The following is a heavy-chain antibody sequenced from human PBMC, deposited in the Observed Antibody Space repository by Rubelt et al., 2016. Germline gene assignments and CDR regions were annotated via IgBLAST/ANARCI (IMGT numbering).Heavy chain of an antibody. V-gene: IGHV4-59*08. D-gene: IGHD4-11*01. J-gene: IGHJ4*02. CDR3: ARHASGANSYYDY. Sequence: QVQLQESGPGLVKPSETLSLTCTVSGGSISSYSWSWIRQPPGKGLEWIGYIYNSGSTSYNPSLKSRVTISLDTSKNQFSLKLISGTAADTAVYYCARHASGANSYYDYWGQGTLVTVSS. CDR1: GGSISSYS. CDR2: IYNSGST.